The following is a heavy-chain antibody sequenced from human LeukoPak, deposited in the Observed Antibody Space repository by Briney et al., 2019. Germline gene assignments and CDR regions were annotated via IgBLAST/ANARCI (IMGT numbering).Heavy chain of an antibody. Sequence: GSLRLSCAASGFTFSSHCMNWARQAPGKGLEWVANIKQDGSEKYYVDSVKGRFTISRDNAKNSLYLQMNSLRAEDTAVYYCAREFYYGSGSFVDYWGQGTLVTVSS. D-gene: IGHD3-10*01. J-gene: IGHJ4*02. CDR1: GFTFSSHC. CDR3: AREFYYGSGSFVDY. CDR2: IKQDGSEK. V-gene: IGHV3-7*01.